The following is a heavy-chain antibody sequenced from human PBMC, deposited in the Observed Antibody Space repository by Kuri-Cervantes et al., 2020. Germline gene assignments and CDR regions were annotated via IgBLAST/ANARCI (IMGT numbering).Heavy chain of an antibody. CDR1: GFTFSSYT. CDR3: ARPGIYCSGGGSCFPFEC. D-gene: IGHD2-15*01. J-gene: IGHJ4*02. V-gene: IGHV3-21*01. CDR2: ISSSGSYI. Sequence: GESLKISCAASGFTFSSYTMNWVRQAPGKGLEWVSSISSSGSYIFCADSVKGRFTISRDNARNSLYLQMNSLRAEDTAVYYCARPGIYCSGGGSCFPFECWGQGTLVTVSS.